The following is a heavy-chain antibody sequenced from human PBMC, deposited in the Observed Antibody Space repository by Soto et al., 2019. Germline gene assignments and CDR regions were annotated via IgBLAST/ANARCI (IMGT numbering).Heavy chain of an antibody. J-gene: IGHJ4*02. V-gene: IGHV4-30-2*01. Sequence: SETLSLTCAVSGGSISSGGYSWSWIRQPPGKGLEWIGYIYHSGSTYYNPSLKSRVTISVDRSKNQFSLKLSSVTAADTAVYYCARGVLPPTYYYGSGSYRYYFDYWGQGTLVTVSS. CDR3: ARGVLPPTYYYGSGSYRYYFDY. CDR1: GGSISSGGYS. D-gene: IGHD3-10*01. CDR2: IYHSGST.